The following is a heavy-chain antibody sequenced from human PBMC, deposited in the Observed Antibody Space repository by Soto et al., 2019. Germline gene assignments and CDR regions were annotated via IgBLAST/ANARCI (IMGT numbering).Heavy chain of an antibody. CDR3: ARAPIIGATFFDY. CDR2: INRSGGT. V-gene: IGHV4-34*01. CDR1: GGSLSGHY. Sequence: SETLSLTCAVNGGSLSGHYWSWIRQAPGKGLEWIGEINRSGGTNYDPSLKSRVTISVDASKNQFSLKMNSVTAADTAVYYCARAPIIGATFFDYWGEGSLVTVPQ. D-gene: IGHD1-26*01. J-gene: IGHJ4*02.